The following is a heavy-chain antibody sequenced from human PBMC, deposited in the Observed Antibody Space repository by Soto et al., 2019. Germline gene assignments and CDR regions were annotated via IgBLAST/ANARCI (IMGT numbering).Heavy chain of an antibody. CDR2: VIHLGSI. CDR3: ARSPLGYDYVRQTWREVGDSFDI. V-gene: IGHV4-34*12. D-gene: IGHD3-16*01. Sequence: YVASLGGFQWTWLRQNPGKGLEWIGEVIHLGSIHYNPSLKSRVTFSLDTSKNQFSLQIMSVTAADTAVYYCARSPLGYDYVRQTWREVGDSFDIWGRGTLVTV. J-gene: IGHJ3*02. CDR1: VASLGGFQ.